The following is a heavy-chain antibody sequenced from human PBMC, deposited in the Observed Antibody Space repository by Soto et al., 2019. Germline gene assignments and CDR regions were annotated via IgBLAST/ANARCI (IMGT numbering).Heavy chain of an antibody. V-gene: IGHV4-59*08. CDR1: GSSMTTYY. CDR3: ARQQGGSGWSPGDYYYYGMDV. D-gene: IGHD6-19*01. J-gene: IGHJ6*02. CDR2: IYNSGRGST. Sequence: SETLSLTCSVSGSSMTTYYWHWIRQAPGKGLEWIGFIYNSGRGSTGSNPSLNSRVTFSVDTSKNQFSLKLSSVTAADTAVYYCARQQGGSGWSPGDYYYYGMDVWGQGTTVTVSS.